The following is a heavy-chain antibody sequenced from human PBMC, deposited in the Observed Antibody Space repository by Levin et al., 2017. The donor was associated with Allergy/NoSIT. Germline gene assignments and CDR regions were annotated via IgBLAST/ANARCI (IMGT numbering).Heavy chain of an antibody. CDR3: ARIDRVATITGAFDI. CDR1: GGTFSSYA. Sequence: KISCKASGGTFSSYAISWVRQAPGQGLEWMGGIIPIFGTANYAQKFQGRVTITADESTSTAYMELSSLRSEDTAVYYCARIDRVATITGAFDIWGQGTMVTVSS. J-gene: IGHJ3*02. V-gene: IGHV1-69*01. D-gene: IGHD5-12*01. CDR2: IIPIFGTA.